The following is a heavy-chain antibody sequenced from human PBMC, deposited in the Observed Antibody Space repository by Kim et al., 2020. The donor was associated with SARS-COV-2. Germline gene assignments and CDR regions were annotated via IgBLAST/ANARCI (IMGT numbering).Heavy chain of an antibody. D-gene: IGHD3-9*01. CDR2: ISSSGSTI. Sequence: GGSLRLSCAASGFTFSSYEMNWVRQAPGKGLEWVSYISSSGSTIYYADSVKGRFTISRDNAKNSLYLQMNSLRAEDTAVYYCARDETYYDILTGYYKDLFDYWGQGTLVTVSS. V-gene: IGHV3-48*03. CDR3: ARDETYYDILTGYYKDLFDY. CDR1: GFTFSSYE. J-gene: IGHJ4*02.